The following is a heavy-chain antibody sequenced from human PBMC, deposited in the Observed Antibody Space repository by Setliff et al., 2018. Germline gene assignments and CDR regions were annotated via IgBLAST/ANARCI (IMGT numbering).Heavy chain of an antibody. J-gene: IGHJ5*02. Sequence: TSETLSLTCTVSGDSISRYYWSWIRQPPGKGLEWIGYIQNGGNTKYNPSLGSRITMSVDTSKNQFSLKLSSVTAADTAAYYCARGPRFDYESPTYRRRFDPWGQGTAVTVSS. D-gene: IGHD3-22*01. V-gene: IGHV4-59*08. CDR3: ARGPRFDYESPTYRRRFDP. CDR2: IQNGGNT. CDR1: GDSISRYY.